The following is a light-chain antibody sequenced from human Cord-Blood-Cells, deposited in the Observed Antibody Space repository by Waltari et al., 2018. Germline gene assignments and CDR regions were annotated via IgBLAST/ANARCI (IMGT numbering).Light chain of an antibody. CDR3: AAWDDSLSGLWV. V-gene: IGLV1-47*01. J-gene: IGLJ3*02. Sequence: QSVLTQPPSASGTPGQRVTISCSGSSSNIGRNYVYCYQQLPGTAHRLLFYRNKQRPSGVPERFSGAKSGTSASLAISGLRSEDEADYYCAAWDDSLSGLWVFGGGTKLTVL. CDR1: SSNIGRNY. CDR2: RNK.